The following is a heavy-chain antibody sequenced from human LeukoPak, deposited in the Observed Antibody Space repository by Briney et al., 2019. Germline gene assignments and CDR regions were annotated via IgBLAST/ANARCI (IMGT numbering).Heavy chain of an antibody. D-gene: IGHD5-18*01. Sequence: GGSLRLSCAASGFTFSSYAMNWVRQAPGKGLEWVSAISGSGDSTYYADSMKGRFTISRDNSKNTLYLQMNSLRAEDTALYYCAKVAAMVRAFDYWGQGTLVTVSS. CDR3: AKVAAMVRAFDY. J-gene: IGHJ4*02. CDR2: ISGSGDST. CDR1: GFTFSSYA. V-gene: IGHV3-23*01.